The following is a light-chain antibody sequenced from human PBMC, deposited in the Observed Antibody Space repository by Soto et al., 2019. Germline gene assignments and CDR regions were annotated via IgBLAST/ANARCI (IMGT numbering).Light chain of an antibody. CDR3: QTWGTGIQVV. Sequence: QLVLTQSPSASASLGASVKLTCTLSSGHSSYAIAWHQQQPEKGPRYLMKLNSDGSHSKGDGIPDRFSGSSSGAERYLTISSLQSEDEADYYCQTWGTGIQVVFGGWTKLTVL. V-gene: IGLV4-69*01. CDR1: SGHSSYA. J-gene: IGLJ2*01. CDR2: LNSDGSH.